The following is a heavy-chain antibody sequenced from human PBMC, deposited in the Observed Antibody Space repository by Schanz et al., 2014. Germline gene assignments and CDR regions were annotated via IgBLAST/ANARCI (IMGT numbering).Heavy chain of an antibody. J-gene: IGHJ4*02. CDR3: AKTLFPGGTQTFGN. Sequence: EVHLLESGGGLVQPGGSLRLSCAASGFSFGTYAMSWVRQAPGKGLEWVSGFDAHDGRAYYADSAKGRFTISRDNSKSTLYVEMNSLRVEDTAVYYCAKTLFPGGTQTFGNWGRGTLVTVSS. D-gene: IGHD2-8*02. V-gene: IGHV3-23*01. CDR2: FDAHDGRA. CDR1: GFSFGTYA.